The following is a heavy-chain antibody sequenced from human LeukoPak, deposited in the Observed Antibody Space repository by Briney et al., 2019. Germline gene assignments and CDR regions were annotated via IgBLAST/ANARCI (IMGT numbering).Heavy chain of an antibody. CDR1: GFTFSSYS. V-gene: IGHV3-21*01. J-gene: IGHJ5*02. CDR2: ISSSSSYI. CDR3: ARDMVRDILTGYYFWFDP. D-gene: IGHD3-9*01. Sequence: GGSLRLSCAASGFTFSSYSMNWVRQAPGKGLEWVSSISSSSSYIYYADSVKGRVTISRDNAKNSLYLQMNSLRAEDTAVYYCARDMVRDILTGYYFWFDPWGQGTLVTVSS.